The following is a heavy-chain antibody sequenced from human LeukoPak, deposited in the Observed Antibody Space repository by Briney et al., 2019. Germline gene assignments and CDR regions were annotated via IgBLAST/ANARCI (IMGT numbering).Heavy chain of an antibody. V-gene: IGHV3-7*01. CDR2: IKQDGSDK. D-gene: IGHD5-12*01. Sequence: PGGSLRLSCAASGFTFSTYWMSWVRQAPGKGLEWVANIKQDGSDKYYVDSVKGRFTVSRDNAEKSLYVQLNSLRAEDTAVYYCAKPITITGATDGFDIWGQGAKVTVSS. CDR3: AKPITITGATDGFDI. CDR1: GFTFSTYW. J-gene: IGHJ3*02.